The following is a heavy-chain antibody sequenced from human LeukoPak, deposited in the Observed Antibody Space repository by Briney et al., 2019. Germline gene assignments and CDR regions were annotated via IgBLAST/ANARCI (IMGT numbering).Heavy chain of an antibody. CDR3: AKDAAGPEY. Sequence: PGGSLRLSCGASGFTFSSSAMSWVRQVPGKGLEWVSGISAGGGDRWYPDSVKGRFTISRDNSKNTLFLQMNSLTVEDTAIYYCAKDAAGPEYWGQGTRVTVSS. D-gene: IGHD6-13*01. J-gene: IGHJ4*02. CDR2: ISAGGGDR. CDR1: GFTFSSSA. V-gene: IGHV3-23*01.